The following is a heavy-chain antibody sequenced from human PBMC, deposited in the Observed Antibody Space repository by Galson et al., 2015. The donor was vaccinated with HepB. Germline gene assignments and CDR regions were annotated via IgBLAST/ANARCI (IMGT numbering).Heavy chain of an antibody. V-gene: IGHV3-48*02. CDR1: GFTFSSYS. Sequence: SLRLSCAASGFTFSSYSMNWVRQAPGKGLEWVSFISSGSSEIYYADSVKGRFTVSRDNAKNSLSLQMNSLRDEDTAVYYCARVRQTVAGSDYWGQGTLVSVSS. CDR3: ARVRQTVAGSDY. D-gene: IGHD6-19*01. CDR2: ISSGSSEI. J-gene: IGHJ4*02.